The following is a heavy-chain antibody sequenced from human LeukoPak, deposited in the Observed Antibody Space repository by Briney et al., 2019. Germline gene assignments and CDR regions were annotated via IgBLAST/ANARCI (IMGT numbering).Heavy chain of an antibody. Sequence: GASVKVSCKASGYTFTGYYMHWVRQAPGQGLEWMGGIIPIFGTANYAQKFQGRVTITTDESTSTAYMELSSLRSEDTAVYYCASPTAYYYDSSGFDIWGQGTMVTVSS. V-gene: IGHV1-69*05. J-gene: IGHJ3*02. D-gene: IGHD3-22*01. CDR3: ASPTAYYYDSSGFDI. CDR2: IIPIFGTA. CDR1: GYTFTGYY.